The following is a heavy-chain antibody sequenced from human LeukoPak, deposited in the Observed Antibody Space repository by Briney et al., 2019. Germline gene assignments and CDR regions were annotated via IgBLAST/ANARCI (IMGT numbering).Heavy chain of an antibody. D-gene: IGHD3-10*01. J-gene: IGHJ3*02. CDR3: ARSDGYGLVGI. V-gene: IGHV4-4*02. CDR2: IYHSGST. CDR1: GGSISSSNW. Sequence: SETLSLTCAVSGGSISSSNWWNWVRQPPGKGLEWIGQIYHSGSTNYNPSLKTRVTISVDKSKSQFSLNLTSVTAADTAVYYCARSDGYGLVGIWGQGTMVTVSS.